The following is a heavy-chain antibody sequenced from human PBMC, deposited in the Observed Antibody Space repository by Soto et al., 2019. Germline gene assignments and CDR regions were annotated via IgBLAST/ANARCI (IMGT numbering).Heavy chain of an antibody. V-gene: IGHV4-34*01. CDR2: INHSGST. D-gene: IGHD2-8*01. Sequence: LSLTCAVYGGSFSGYYWSWIRQPPGKGLEWIGEINHSGSTNYNPSLKSRVTISVDTSKNQFSLKLSSVTAADTAVYYCAREWYYYEYYGMDVWGQGTTVTVSS. CDR3: AREWYYYEYYGMDV. CDR1: GGSFSGYY. J-gene: IGHJ6*02.